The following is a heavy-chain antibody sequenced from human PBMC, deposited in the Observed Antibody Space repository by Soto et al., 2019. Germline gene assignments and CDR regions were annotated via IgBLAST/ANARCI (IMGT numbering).Heavy chain of an antibody. CDR3: AKDGTRGTKAYYYYYMDV. Sequence: PGGSLRLSCAASGFTFDDYAMHWVRQAPGKGLEWVSGISWNSGSIGYADSVKGRFTISRDNAKNSLYLQMNSLRAEDTALYYCAKDGTRGTKAYYYYYMDVWGKGTTVTVSS. V-gene: IGHV3-9*01. CDR1: GFTFDDYA. CDR2: ISWNSGSI. J-gene: IGHJ6*03. D-gene: IGHD1-1*01.